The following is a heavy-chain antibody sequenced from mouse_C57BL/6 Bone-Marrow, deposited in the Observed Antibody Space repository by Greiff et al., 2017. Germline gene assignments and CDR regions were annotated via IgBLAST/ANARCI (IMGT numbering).Heavy chain of an antibody. D-gene: IGHD1-1*01. CDR2: INPNNGGT. J-gene: IGHJ4*01. Sequence: VQLQQSGPELVKPGASVKIPCKASGYTFTDYNMDWVKQSHGKSLEWIGDINPNNGGTIYNQKFKGKATLTVDKSSSTAYMELRSLTSEDTAVYYCARSGHYYDGSSWHYAMDDWGQGTSGTVSS. CDR1: GYTFTDYN. V-gene: IGHV1-18*01. CDR3: ARSGHYYDGSSWHYAMDD.